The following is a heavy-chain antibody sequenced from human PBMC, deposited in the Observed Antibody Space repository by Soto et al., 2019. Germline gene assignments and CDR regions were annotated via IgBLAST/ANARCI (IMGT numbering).Heavy chain of an antibody. CDR3: ARLTTS. J-gene: IGHJ5*02. Sequence: LRLSCETSGFTFASASMSWVRQAPGKGLEWVSSVTPSGDATYSADSVKGRFTISRDNSKNTLYLQMNSLRVEDTAVYYCARLTTSWGQGTLVTVSS. CDR2: VTPSGDAT. V-gene: IGHV3-23*01. CDR1: GFTFASAS.